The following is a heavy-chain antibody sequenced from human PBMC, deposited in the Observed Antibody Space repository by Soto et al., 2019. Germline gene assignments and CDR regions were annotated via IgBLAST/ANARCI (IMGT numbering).Heavy chain of an antibody. CDR3: ARRDYDFWSGYPNTHNWFDP. CDR2: IYPGDSDT. CDR1: GYSFTSYW. D-gene: IGHD3-3*01. J-gene: IGHJ5*02. Sequence: GESLKISCKGSGYSFTSYWIGWVRQMPGKGLEWMGIIYPGDSDTRYSPSFQGQVTISADKSISTAYLQWSSLKASDTAMYYCARRDYDFWSGYPNTHNWFDPWGQGTLVTVSS. V-gene: IGHV5-51*01.